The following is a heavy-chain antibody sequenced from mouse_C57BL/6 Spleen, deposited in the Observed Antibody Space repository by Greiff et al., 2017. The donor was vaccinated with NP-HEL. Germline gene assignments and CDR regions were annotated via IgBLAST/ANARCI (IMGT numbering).Heavy chain of an antibody. D-gene: IGHD1-1*02. CDR3: ASWWGNYYAMDY. CDR1: GYTFTSYW. Sequence: VQLQQSGTELVKPGASVKLSCKASGYTFTSYWMHWVKQRPGQGLEWIGNINPSNGGTNYNEKFKSKATLTVDKSSSTAYMQLSSLTSEDSAVYYCASWWGNYYAMDYWGQGTSVTVSS. CDR2: INPSNGGT. V-gene: IGHV1-53*01. J-gene: IGHJ4*01.